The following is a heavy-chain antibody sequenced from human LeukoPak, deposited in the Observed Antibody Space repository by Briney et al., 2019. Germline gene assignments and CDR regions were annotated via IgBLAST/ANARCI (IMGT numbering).Heavy chain of an antibody. V-gene: IGHV3-30*01. CDR3: ARDQLLRYMDV. D-gene: IGHD2-2*01. J-gene: IGHJ6*03. CDR2: ISYDGSNK. Sequence: GRSLRLSCAASGFTFSSYAMHWVRQAPGKGLEWVAVISYDGSNKYYADSVKGRFTISRENSKNTLYLQMNSLRAEDTAVYYCARDQLLRYMDVWGKGTTVTVSS. CDR1: GFTFSSYA.